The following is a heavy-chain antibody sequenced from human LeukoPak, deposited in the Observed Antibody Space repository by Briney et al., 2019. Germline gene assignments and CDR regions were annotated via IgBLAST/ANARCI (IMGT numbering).Heavy chain of an antibody. J-gene: IGHJ4*02. CDR3: AKPGYRYSGYDFSPDY. Sequence: GGSLRLSCAASGFTFSSYGMHWVRQAPGKGLEWVAVIWYDGSHEYYADSVKGRFTVSRDRSKNTLYLQMNSLRAEDTAVYYCAKPGYRYSGYDFSPDYWGQGTLVTVSS. CDR1: GFTFSSYG. CDR2: IWYDGSHE. D-gene: IGHD5-12*01. V-gene: IGHV3-30*02.